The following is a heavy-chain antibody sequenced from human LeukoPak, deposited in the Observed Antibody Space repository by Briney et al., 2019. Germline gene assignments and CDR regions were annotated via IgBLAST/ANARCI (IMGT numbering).Heavy chain of an antibody. CDR2: IYPGDSDT. CDR1: GYIFTNYW. Sequence: GESLKISCKGSGYIFTNYWIGWARQMPGKGLEWMGIIYPGDSDTRYSPSFQGQVTMSADKSISTAYLKWSSLKASDTVMYYCARRATGTTKWFDPWGQGTLVTVSS. CDR3: ARRATGTTKWFDP. D-gene: IGHD1-1*01. V-gene: IGHV5-51*01. J-gene: IGHJ5*02.